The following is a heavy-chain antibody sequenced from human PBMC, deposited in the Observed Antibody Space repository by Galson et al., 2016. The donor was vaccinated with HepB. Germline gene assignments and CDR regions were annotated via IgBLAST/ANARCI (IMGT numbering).Heavy chain of an antibody. J-gene: IGHJ4*02. Sequence: SLRLSCAASGFAFNNYWIHWVRQAPGKGLEWVSRVDTDGSSIKYADSVKCRFTISRDNAKNTVNLEMKGLRAEDAALYYCVRVAGCRDGRCSLWLDWGQGALVTVSS. V-gene: IGHV3-74*03. CDR1: GFAFNNYW. D-gene: IGHD2-15*01. CDR3: VRVAGCRDGRCSLWLD. CDR2: VDTDGSSI.